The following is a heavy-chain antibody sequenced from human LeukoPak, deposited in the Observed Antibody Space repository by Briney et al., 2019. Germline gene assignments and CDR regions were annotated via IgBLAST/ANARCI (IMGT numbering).Heavy chain of an antibody. V-gene: IGHV3-30*02. CDR2: IRYDGSNK. D-gene: IGHD3-22*01. J-gene: IGHJ4*02. Sequence: GGSLRLSCAASGFTFSSYGMHWVRQAPGKGLEWVAFIRYDGSNKYYADSVKGRFTISRDNSKNTLYLQMNSLRAEDTAVYYCARTYYYDSSGYFRDGYYFDYWGQGTLVTVSS. CDR3: ARTYYYDSSGYFRDGYYFDY. CDR1: GFTFSSYG.